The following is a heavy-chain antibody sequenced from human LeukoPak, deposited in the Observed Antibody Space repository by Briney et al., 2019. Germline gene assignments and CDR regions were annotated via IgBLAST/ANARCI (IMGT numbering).Heavy chain of an antibody. J-gene: IGHJ5*02. CDR3: VKGVTLWLVRVRVNCCDP. Sequence: GGSLRLSCSASGFTFSSYAMHWVRQAPGKGLEYVSAISSNGGSTYYADSVKGRFTISRDNSKNTVYLQMSSLRAEDTAVYYCVKGVTLWLVRVRVNCCDPWGRGTLVTVSS. V-gene: IGHV3-64D*06. D-gene: IGHD3-9*01. CDR2: ISSNGGST. CDR1: GFTFSSYA.